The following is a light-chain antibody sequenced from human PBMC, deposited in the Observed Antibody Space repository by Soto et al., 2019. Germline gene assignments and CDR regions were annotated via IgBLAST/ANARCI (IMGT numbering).Light chain of an antibody. CDR1: SSNIGAGYD. CDR2: GSR. Sequence: QSVLTQPPSVSGAPGQRVTISCTGSSSNIGAGYDVHWYQQLPGTAPKLLIYGSRTRPSGVPDRFSGSKSGTSASLAITGLQAEDEADYYCQSYDSSLSGFVFGTGTKVT. CDR3: QSYDSSLSGFV. J-gene: IGLJ1*01. V-gene: IGLV1-40*01.